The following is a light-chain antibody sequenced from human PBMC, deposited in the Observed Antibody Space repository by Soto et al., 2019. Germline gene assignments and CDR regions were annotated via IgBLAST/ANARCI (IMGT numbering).Light chain of an antibody. J-gene: IGLJ1*01. V-gene: IGLV2-14*03. CDR3: HSYTSSSTYV. CDR2: DVT. CDR1: SNDVGRYNY. Sequence: QSALTQPASVSGSPGQSITISCIGTSNDVGRYNYVYWYQHHPGKAPKLMIYDVTYRPSGVSDRFSGSKSGNTASLTISGLQAEDEADYYCHSYTSSSTYVFGTGTKLTVL.